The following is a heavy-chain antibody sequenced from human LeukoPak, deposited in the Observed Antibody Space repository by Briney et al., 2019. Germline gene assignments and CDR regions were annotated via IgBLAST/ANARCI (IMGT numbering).Heavy chain of an antibody. CDR1: GFTFSSYA. Sequence: GGSVRLSCAASGFTFSSYAMSWVRQAPEKGLEGVSSIIRSDHSTYYADSVKGRFTISRDNSKNTLYLQMNSLRADDPAVYYCAKKGGPSIVYYLDYWGQGT. CDR2: IIRSDHST. V-gene: IGHV3-23*01. CDR3: AKKGGPSIVYYLDY. J-gene: IGHJ4*02. D-gene: IGHD3-9*01.